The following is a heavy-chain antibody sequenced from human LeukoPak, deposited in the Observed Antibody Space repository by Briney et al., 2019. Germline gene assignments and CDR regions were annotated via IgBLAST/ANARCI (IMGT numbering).Heavy chain of an antibody. CDR3: ARERYYHDNSGYNQGRDIDY. V-gene: IGHV4-30-2*01. Sequence: SETLSRTCAVSGGSISSGGYAWSWIRQPPGKGLEWIGYIYHSGSTYYNPSLKSRVTISVGRSKNQFSLKLSSVTAADTAVYYCARERYYHDNSGYNQGRDIDYWGQGTLVTVSS. D-gene: IGHD3-22*01. CDR1: GGSISSGGYA. CDR2: IYHSGST. J-gene: IGHJ4*02.